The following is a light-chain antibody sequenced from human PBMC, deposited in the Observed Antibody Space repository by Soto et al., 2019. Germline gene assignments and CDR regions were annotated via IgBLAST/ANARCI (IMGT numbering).Light chain of an antibody. CDR1: SSDVGGYNY. Sequence: QSALTQPASVSGSPGQSITISCTGTSSDVGGYNYVSWYQQHPAKAPKLMIYDVSDRPSGVSNRFSGSKSGNTASLTISGLQAEDEADYYCSSYTSSSTDVVFGGGTKVTVL. J-gene: IGLJ2*01. V-gene: IGLV2-14*03. CDR3: SSYTSSSTDVV. CDR2: DVS.